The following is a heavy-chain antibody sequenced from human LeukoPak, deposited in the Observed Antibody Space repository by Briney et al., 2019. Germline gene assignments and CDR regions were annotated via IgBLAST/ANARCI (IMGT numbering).Heavy chain of an antibody. D-gene: IGHD6-13*01. Sequence: GGSLRLSCAASGLTFSSYSMHWVRQAPGKGLEWVALISYDGSKTYYGDSVKGRFTISRDNSKNTLYLQMNSLRAEDTAVYYCVAAFDYWGQGTLVTVSS. V-gene: IGHV3-30*03. CDR3: VAAFDY. J-gene: IGHJ4*02. CDR2: ISYDGSKT. CDR1: GLTFSSYS.